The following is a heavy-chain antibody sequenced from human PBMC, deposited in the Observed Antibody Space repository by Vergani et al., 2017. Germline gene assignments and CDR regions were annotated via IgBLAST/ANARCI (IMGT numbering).Heavy chain of an antibody. CDR2: INNDGHT. Sequence: QVQLQQWGAGVVKPSGTLSLTCAVFGEYFSSFYWSWIRQHPGKGLEWIGEINNDGHTNYNPSLESRVTVSRDTAKNQFSLNLMSVTAADTSIYDCAVRSRVNLVGGEIVTKRTFDYCSQGSLVTVSS. V-gene: IGHV4-34*02. J-gene: IGHJ4*02. CDR1: GEYFSSFY. D-gene: IGHD3-10*01. CDR3: AVRSRVNLVGGEIVTKRTFDY.